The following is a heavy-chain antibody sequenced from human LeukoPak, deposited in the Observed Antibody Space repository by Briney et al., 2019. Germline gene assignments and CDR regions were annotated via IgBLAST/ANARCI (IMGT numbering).Heavy chain of an antibody. J-gene: IGHJ4*02. CDR1: GFTFSNYA. V-gene: IGHV3-23*01. CDR3: ARDQGGYDNSFD. Sequence: GGSLRLSCAASGFTFSNYAMSWVRQAPGKGLEWVSAISGSGERTSGDSTYYADSVKGRFTISRDNSKNTLYLQMNSLRAEDTAVYYCARDQGGYDNSFDWGQGTLVTVSS. D-gene: IGHD5-12*01. CDR2: ISGSGERTSGDST.